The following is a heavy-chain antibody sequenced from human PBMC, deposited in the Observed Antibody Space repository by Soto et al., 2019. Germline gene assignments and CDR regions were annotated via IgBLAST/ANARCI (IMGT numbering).Heavy chain of an antibody. V-gene: IGHV1-8*01. J-gene: IGHJ5*02. D-gene: IGHD3-16*02. CDR1: GYTFTSYD. CDR2: MNPNSGNT. CDR3: ARVQIPFAYYHYIWGSYLLWFDP. Sequence: ASVKVSCKASGYTFTSYDINWVRHATGQGLEWMGWMNPNSGNTGYAQKFQGRVTMTRNTSISTAYMELSSLRSEDTAVYYCARVQIPFAYYHYIWGSYLLWFDPWGQGTLVTVSS.